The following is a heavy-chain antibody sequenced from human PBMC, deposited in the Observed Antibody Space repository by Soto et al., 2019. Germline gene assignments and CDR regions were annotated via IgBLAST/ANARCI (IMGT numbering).Heavy chain of an antibody. V-gene: IGHV4-59*08. CDR1: GGSISNYY. CDR2: IHYSGNT. J-gene: IGHJ4*02. Sequence: QVQLQESGPGLVKPSETLSLTCTVSGGSISNYYWSWIRQPPGKGLEWIGYIHYSGNTKYNPSLKSRVPISADTSKNQFSLKLSSVTAADTAVYYCARGHYDFWSGYFATSDYWGQGTLVTVAS. D-gene: IGHD3-3*01. CDR3: ARGHYDFWSGYFATSDY.